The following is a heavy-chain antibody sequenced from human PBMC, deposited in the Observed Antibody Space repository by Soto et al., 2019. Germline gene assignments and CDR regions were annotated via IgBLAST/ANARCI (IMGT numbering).Heavy chain of an antibody. CDR3: ARHKSGSDWLDP. D-gene: IGHD2-15*01. J-gene: IGHJ5*02. V-gene: IGHV4-39*01. CDR2: MFYSGAT. Sequence: SETLSLTCTVSGGSISDISYCWGWIRQPPGKGLQWIGCMFYSGATYYNPSLKNRVTLSVDTSNNGFSLKLVSVTAPDTAVYYCARHKSGSDWLDPWGQGTLVTVSS. CDR1: GGSISDISYC.